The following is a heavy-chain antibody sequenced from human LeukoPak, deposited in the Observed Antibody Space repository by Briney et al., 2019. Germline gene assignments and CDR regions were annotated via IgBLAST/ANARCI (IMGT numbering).Heavy chain of an antibody. V-gene: IGHV4-4*02. CDR2: TYHSGST. CDR1: GGSISSSNW. J-gene: IGHJ6*03. CDR3: ARGRVSSSTWYSTYYYFFYMDF. D-gene: IGHD4-11*01. Sequence: PSGTLSLTCAVSGGSISSSNWWSWVRQPPGQGLEWIGETYHSGSTNYNPSLKSRVTISVDKSKNQFSLKLSSVTAADTAVYFCARGRVSSSTWYSTYYYFFYMDFWGKGTTVTVSS.